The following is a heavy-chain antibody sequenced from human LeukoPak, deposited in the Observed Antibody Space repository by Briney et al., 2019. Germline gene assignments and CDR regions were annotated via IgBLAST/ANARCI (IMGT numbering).Heavy chain of an antibody. CDR3: AREKSTTPTAQFDY. J-gene: IGHJ4*02. Sequence: GGSLRLSCAVSGFTFTNYNMNWIRQAPGGGLEWVSYISKSGTTIYYADSVKGRFTISRDNAKNSLYLQMNSLRAEDTAVYYCAREKSTTPTAQFDYLGQGTLVRVSS. CDR2: ISKSGTTI. D-gene: IGHD1-1*01. CDR1: GFTFTNYN. V-gene: IGHV3-11*01.